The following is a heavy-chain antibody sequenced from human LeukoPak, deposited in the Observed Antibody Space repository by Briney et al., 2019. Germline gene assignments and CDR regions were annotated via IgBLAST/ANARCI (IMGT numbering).Heavy chain of an antibody. D-gene: IGHD2-15*01. CDR1: GFTFSDYY. CDR3: ARYYCSGGSCQFDY. Sequence: GGSLRLSCAASGFTFSDYYMSWIRQAPGKGLGWVSYISSSGSTIYYADSVKGRFTISRDNAKNSLYLQMNSLRAEDTAVYYCARYYCSGGSCQFDYWGQGTLVTVSS. V-gene: IGHV3-11*01. J-gene: IGHJ4*02. CDR2: ISSSGSTI.